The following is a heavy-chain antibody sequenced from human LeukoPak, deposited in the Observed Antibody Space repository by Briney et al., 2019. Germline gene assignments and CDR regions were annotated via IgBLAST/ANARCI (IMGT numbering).Heavy chain of an antibody. D-gene: IGHD5-18*01. CDR1: GGSISSISSN. Sequence: PSGTLSLTCAVSGGSISSISSNIWAWIRQPPGKGLELIAAIHYTGSTYYNPSFMSRVTISVDTSKNQFSLKLNSLTATDTAVYYCARLPTGYPNWFDTWGQGILVTVSS. V-gene: IGHV4-39*01. CDR3: ARLPTGYPNWFDT. J-gene: IGHJ5*02. CDR2: IHYTGST.